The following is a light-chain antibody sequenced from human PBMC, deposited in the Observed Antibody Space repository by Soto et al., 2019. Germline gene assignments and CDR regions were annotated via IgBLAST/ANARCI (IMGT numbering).Light chain of an antibody. CDR2: DVS. CDR3: CSYAGSPRYV. J-gene: IGLJ1*01. Sequence: QSALTQPRSVSGCPGQSVTISCTGTSSDVGYYNYVSWYQQHPGKAPKVMIYDVSERPSGVPDRFSGSKSGNTASLTISGLQAEDEADYYCCSYAGSPRYVFGTGTKLTVL. V-gene: IGLV2-11*01. CDR1: SSDVGYYNY.